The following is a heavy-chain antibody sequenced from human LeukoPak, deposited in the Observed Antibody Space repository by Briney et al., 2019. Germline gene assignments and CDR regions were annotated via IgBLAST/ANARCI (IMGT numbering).Heavy chain of an antibody. D-gene: IGHD2-2*01. CDR3: TTDLAVVRGFDY. V-gene: IGHV3-15*01. CDR1: GFTFSNAW. J-gene: IGHJ4*02. Sequence: GGSRRLSCAASGFTFSNAWMSWVRQAPGKWLEWVGRIKSKTDGGTTDYAAHVNGRFTISSDDSKHTLYLQMNSLKTEDTAVYYCTTDLAVVRGFDYWGQGTLVTVSS. CDR2: IKSKTDGGTT.